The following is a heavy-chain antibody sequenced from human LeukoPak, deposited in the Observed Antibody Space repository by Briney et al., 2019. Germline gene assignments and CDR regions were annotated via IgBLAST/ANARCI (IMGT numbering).Heavy chain of an antibody. Sequence: SETLSLTCTVSGASISTYYWSWIRQPPGKGLEWIGYIYDTGSTNYNPSLKSRVTISVDTSKNQFSLKLSSVTAADTAVYYCARVDQSDYGDYGSYIDYWGQGTLVTVSS. D-gene: IGHD4-17*01. CDR3: ARVDQSDYGDYGSYIDY. CDR2: IYDTGST. CDR1: GASISTYY. V-gene: IGHV4-59*01. J-gene: IGHJ4*02.